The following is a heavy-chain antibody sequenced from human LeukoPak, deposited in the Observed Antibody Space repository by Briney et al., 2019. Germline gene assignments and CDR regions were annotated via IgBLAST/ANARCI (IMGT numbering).Heavy chain of an antibody. V-gene: IGHV3-74*01. D-gene: IGHD6-19*01. Sequence: GGSLRLSCAASGFTFSSYWMHWVRQAPGKGLVWVSRINSDGSSTTYADSVKGRFTISRDNAKNTLYLQMNSLRAEDTAVYYCARNPAPSGWYDYWGQGTLVTVSS. J-gene: IGHJ4*02. CDR3: ARNPAPSGWYDY. CDR2: INSDGSST. CDR1: GFTFSSYW.